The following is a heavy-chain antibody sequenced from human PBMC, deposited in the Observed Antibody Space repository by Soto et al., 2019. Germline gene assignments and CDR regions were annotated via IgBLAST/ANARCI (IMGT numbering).Heavy chain of an antibody. CDR2: IGGTDGASDGVP. J-gene: IGHJ3*01. D-gene: IGHD7-27*01. CDR3: VKRGRNWGAFDF. CDR1: GFTLTNYA. Sequence: EVQLLESGGDLVQPGGSLRLSCVASGFTLTNYATSWVRQAPGKGLEWVSTIGGTDGASDGVPWYEDSVKGRFTISRDSSANTLFLHMDNLRAEDSALYYCVKRGRNWGAFDFWGQGTTVVVSS. V-gene: IGHV3-23*01.